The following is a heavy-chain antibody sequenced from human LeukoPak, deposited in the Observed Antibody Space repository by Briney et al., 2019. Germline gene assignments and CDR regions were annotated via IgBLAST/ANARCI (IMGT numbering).Heavy chain of an antibody. Sequence: ASVKASCKASGYIFTSYGISWVRQAPGQGLEWLGWISPHKGNTNYGQKVQGRVTMTTDTSTSTAYMELRSLRSDDTAVYYCAREFYDVVSGSYSLDMDVWGQGTTVTVSS. V-gene: IGHV1-18*01. J-gene: IGHJ6*02. CDR3: AREFYDVVSGSYSLDMDV. D-gene: IGHD3-3*01. CDR1: GYIFTSYG. CDR2: ISPHKGNT.